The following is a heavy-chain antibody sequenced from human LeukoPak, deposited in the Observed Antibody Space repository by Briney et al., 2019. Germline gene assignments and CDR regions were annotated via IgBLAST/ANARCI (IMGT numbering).Heavy chain of an antibody. J-gene: IGHJ4*02. CDR3: ARALILAYYYDTTGLD. D-gene: IGHD3-22*01. V-gene: IGHV3-11*04. Sequence: PGGSLRLSCVASGFMFSDFYMSWIRQAPGRGLEWVSYISGSGNIIYYADSVKGRFTIPRDNAKNSVYLQMNSLTDEDTAVYYCARALILAYYYDTTGLDWGQGTLVTVAS. CDR1: GFMFSDFY. CDR2: ISGSGNII.